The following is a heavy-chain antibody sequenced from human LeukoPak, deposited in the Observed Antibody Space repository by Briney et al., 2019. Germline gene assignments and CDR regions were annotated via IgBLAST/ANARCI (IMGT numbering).Heavy chain of an antibody. Sequence: EASVKVSCKPSGYTFTAYNIHWVRQAPGQGLEWMGWMNPNSGDTNYAQNFQGRVTMTRDTSISTAYVELSSLRSDDTAVYFYLRGGGRSYCDYWGQGTPVTVSS. CDR1: GYTFTAYN. V-gene: IGHV1-2*02. CDR2: MNPNSGDT. J-gene: IGHJ4*02. CDR3: LRGGGRSYCDY. D-gene: IGHD2-15*01.